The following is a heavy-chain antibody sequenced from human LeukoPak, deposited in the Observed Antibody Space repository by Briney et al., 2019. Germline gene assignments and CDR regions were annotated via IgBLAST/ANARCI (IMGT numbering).Heavy chain of an antibody. CDR1: GFTFSSYN. CDR2: VDFRSSNI. Sequence: GGSLRLSCAASGFTFSSYNMNWVRQAPGKGLEWVSSVDFRSSNIYYADSVKGRFTISRDNAKNSLYLQMNGLRAEDTAVYYCARGDSFDYWGQGTLVTVSS. CDR3: ARGDSFDY. J-gene: IGHJ4*02. V-gene: IGHV3-21*01.